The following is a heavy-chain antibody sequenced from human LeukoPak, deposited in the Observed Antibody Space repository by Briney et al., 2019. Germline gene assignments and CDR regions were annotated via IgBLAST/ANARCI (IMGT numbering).Heavy chain of an antibody. CDR1: GYTFTSYY. Sequence: SVKVSCKASGYTFTSYYMHWVRQAPGQGLEWMGIINPSGGTTSYAQKFQGRVTMTRDTSTSTVYMELSSLRSEDTAVYYCARCGEPSYDILTGYSRFDYWGQGTLVTVSS. CDR2: INPSGGTT. V-gene: IGHV1-46*01. CDR3: ARCGEPSYDILTGYSRFDY. D-gene: IGHD3-9*01. J-gene: IGHJ4*02.